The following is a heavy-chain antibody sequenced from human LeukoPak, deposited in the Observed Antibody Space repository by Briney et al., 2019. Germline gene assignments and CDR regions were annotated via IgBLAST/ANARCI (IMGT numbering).Heavy chain of an antibody. D-gene: IGHD1-7*01. J-gene: IGHJ6*03. Sequence: SVKVSCKASGGTFSSYAISWVRQAPGQGLEWMGGIIPIFGTANYAQKFQGRVTITADESTSTAYMELSSLRSEDTAVYYCAREPRGRITGTKGPYYYYMDVWGKGTTVTVSS. CDR1: GGTFSSYA. CDR2: IIPIFGTA. V-gene: IGHV1-69*01. CDR3: AREPRGRITGTKGPYYYYMDV.